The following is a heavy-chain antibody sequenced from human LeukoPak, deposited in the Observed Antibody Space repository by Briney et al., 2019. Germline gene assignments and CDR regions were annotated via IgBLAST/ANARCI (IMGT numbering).Heavy chain of an antibody. Sequence: KAGGSLRLSCAASGFTFSSYSMNWVRQAPGKGLEWVSSISSSSSYIYYADSVKGRFTISRDNAKNSLYLQMNSLRAEDTAVYYCARVQGKLGIRPGVREYYFDYWGQGTLVTVSS. V-gene: IGHV3-21*01. CDR3: ARVQGKLGIRPGVREYYFDY. D-gene: IGHD7-27*01. J-gene: IGHJ4*02. CDR1: GFTFSSYS. CDR2: ISSSSSYI.